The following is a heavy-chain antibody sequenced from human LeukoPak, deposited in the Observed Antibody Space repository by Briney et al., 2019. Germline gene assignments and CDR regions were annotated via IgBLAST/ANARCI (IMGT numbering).Heavy chain of an antibody. Sequence: GGSLRLSCAASGFTFSSYAMSWVRQAPGKGLEWVSGISGSRGTTYYADSVKGRFSISRDNSKNTLRLQMNSLRAEDTAVYYCAKGAMPYYDGSGYNYFDYWGQGTPVTVSS. J-gene: IGHJ4*02. CDR3: AKGAMPYYDGSGYNYFDY. CDR1: GFTFSSYA. D-gene: IGHD3-22*01. CDR2: ISGSRGTT. V-gene: IGHV3-23*01.